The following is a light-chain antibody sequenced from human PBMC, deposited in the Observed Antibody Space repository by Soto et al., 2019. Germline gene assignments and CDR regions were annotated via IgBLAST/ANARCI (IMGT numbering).Light chain of an antibody. CDR2: DVS. CDR1: SSDVGGYNY. Sequence: QSVLTQPASVSGSPGQSITVSCTGTSSDVGGYNYVSWYQHHPGKAPKRMIHDVSNRPSGVSNRFSGSKSGNTASLTISGLQAEDEVDYYCSPYIPNNSTYVFGTGTKVTVL. V-gene: IGLV2-14*03. J-gene: IGLJ1*01. CDR3: SPYIPNNSTYV.